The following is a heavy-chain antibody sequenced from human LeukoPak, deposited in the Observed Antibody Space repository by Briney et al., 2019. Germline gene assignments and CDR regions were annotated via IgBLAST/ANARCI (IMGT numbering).Heavy chain of an antibody. CDR1: GFTFSNYA. V-gene: IGHV3-21*01. J-gene: IGHJ4*02. Sequence: PGGSLRLSCAASGFTFSNYAMTWVRQAPGKGLERVSSISSTSSYIYFADSMKGRFTISRDNAKNSLFLQMNSLRAGDTAVYYCARGHTWFPKSFDSWGQGALVTVSS. CDR3: ARGHTWFPKSFDS. D-gene: IGHD3-10*01. CDR2: ISSTSSYI.